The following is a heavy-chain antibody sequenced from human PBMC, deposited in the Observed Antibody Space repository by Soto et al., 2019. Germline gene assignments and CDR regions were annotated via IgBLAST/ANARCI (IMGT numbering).Heavy chain of an antibody. J-gene: IGHJ6*03. CDR1: GFTFSSYG. D-gene: IGHD2-21*02. V-gene: IGHV3-33*08. Sequence: GGSLTLSCAASGFTFSSYGMHWVRQAPGKGLEWVAVIWYDGSNKYYADSVKGRFTISRDNSKNTLYLQMNSLRAEDTAVYYSARTAYYYSCMGVWGEGTTVTLSS. CDR3: ARTAYYYSCMGV. CDR2: IWYDGSNK.